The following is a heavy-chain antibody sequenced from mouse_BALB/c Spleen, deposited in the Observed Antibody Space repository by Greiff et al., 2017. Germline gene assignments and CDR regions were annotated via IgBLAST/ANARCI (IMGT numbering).Heavy chain of an antibody. CDR3: TRYYFDY. V-gene: IGHV1S22*01. J-gene: IGHJ2*01. CDR1: GYTFTSYW. CDR2: IYPGSGST. Sequence: LQQPGSELVRPGASVKLSCKASGYTFTSYWMHWVKQRPGQGLEWIGNIYPGSGSTNYDEKFKSKATLSVDTSSSTAYMQLSSLTSEDSAVYYCTRYYFDYWGQGTTRTVSS.